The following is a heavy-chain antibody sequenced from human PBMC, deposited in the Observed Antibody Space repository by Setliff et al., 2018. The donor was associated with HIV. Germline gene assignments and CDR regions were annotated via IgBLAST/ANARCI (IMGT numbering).Heavy chain of an antibody. Sequence: ASVKVSCKTSGYSFINYAINWVRQAPGQGLQWMGWINTQTGSPTYAQAFTGRFVFSVDSTVTTAYLQISGLKADDTAVYYCVRALYGEYGGDLNWLDPWGQGTLVTVSS. CDR3: VRALYGEYGGDLNWLDP. V-gene: IGHV7-4-1*02. CDR2: INTQTGSP. CDR1: GYSFINYA. J-gene: IGHJ5*02. D-gene: IGHD4-17*01.